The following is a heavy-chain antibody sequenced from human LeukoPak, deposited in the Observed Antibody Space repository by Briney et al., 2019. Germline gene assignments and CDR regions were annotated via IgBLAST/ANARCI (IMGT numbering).Heavy chain of an antibody. CDR2: ISASGAST. D-gene: IGHD3-16*02. Sequence: GGSLRLSCAASEFTFSNYGMNWVRQAPGQGLEWVSGISASGASTYYADSVKGRFTISRDNSKNSLYLQMNSLRAEDTAVYYCARDHMITFGGVIVSPPYYFDYWGRGTLVTVSS. CDR1: EFTFSNYG. V-gene: IGHV3-23*01. CDR3: ARDHMITFGGVIVSPPYYFDY. J-gene: IGHJ4*02.